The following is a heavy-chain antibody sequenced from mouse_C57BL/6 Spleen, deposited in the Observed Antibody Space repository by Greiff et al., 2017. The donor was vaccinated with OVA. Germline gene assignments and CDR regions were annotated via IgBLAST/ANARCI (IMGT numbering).Heavy chain of an antibody. CDR2: ISSGSSTI. CDR1: GFTFSDYG. V-gene: IGHV5-17*01. Sequence: EVQVVESGGGLVKPGGSLKLSCAASGFTFSDYGMHWVRQAPEKGLEWVAYISSGSSTIYYADTVKGRSTISRDNAKNTLFLQMTSLRSEDTAMYYCARRTTVYAMDYWGQGTSVTVSS. J-gene: IGHJ4*01. CDR3: ARRTTVYAMDY. D-gene: IGHD1-1*01.